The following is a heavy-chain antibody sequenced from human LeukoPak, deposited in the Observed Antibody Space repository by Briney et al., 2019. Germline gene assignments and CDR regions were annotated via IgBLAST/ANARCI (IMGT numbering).Heavy chain of an antibody. V-gene: IGHV3-23*01. CDR2: IGGGNI. D-gene: IGHD3-22*01. CDR3: AKDRGRYYDSSGYYWGYYFDS. J-gene: IGHJ4*02. Sequence: GGSLRLSCAASGFAFSSYTFNWVRQAPGKGLEWVSYIGGGNIYYADSVKGRFTISRDNSKNTLYLQMSSLRAEDTAVYYCAKDRGRYYDSSGYYWGYYFDSWGQGILVTVST. CDR1: GFAFSSYT.